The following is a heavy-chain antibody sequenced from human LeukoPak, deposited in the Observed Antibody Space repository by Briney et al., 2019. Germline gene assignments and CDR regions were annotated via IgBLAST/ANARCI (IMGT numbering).Heavy chain of an antibody. J-gene: IGHJ5*02. D-gene: IGHD1-20*01. CDR1: GYRFSSSG. CDR2: VSTYNSDT. V-gene: IGHV1-18*01. Sequence: GASVKVSCKASGYRFSSSGISWVRQAPGQGLEWVGWVSTYNSDTNSAPRFQGRVTMTKDTSTTTVCMELRSLRTDDTAVYYCVLDNWNQFDPWGQGTLVTVSS. CDR3: VLDNWNQFDP.